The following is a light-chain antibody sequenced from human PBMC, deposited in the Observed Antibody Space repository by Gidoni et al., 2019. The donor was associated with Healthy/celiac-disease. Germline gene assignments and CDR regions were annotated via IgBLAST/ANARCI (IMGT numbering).Light chain of an antibody. CDR2: YDD. CDR3: AAWDDSLNGPV. V-gene: IGLV1-36*01. CDR1: SSNIGNNA. J-gene: IGLJ2*01. Sequence: QSVLTQPPSVSEAPRQRVTISCSGSSSNIGNNAVNWYQQPPGKAPKLLIYYDDLLPSGGSDRFSGSKSGTSASLAISGLQSEDEADYYCAAWDDSLNGPVFGGGTKLTVL.